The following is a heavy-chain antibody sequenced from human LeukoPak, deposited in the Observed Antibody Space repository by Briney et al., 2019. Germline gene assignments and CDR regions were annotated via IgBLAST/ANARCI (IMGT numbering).Heavy chain of an antibody. D-gene: IGHD2-2*02. J-gene: IGHJ4*02. V-gene: IGHV4-30-4*01. CDR3: ARVRRYCSSTSCYNFDY. CDR1: GGSISSGDYY. Sequence: SETLSLTCTVSGGSISSGDYYWSWIRQPPGKGLEWIGYIYYSGSTYYNPPLKSRVTISVDTSKNQFSLKLSSVTAADTAVYYCARVRRYCSSTSCYNFDYWGQGTLVTVSS. CDR2: IYYSGST.